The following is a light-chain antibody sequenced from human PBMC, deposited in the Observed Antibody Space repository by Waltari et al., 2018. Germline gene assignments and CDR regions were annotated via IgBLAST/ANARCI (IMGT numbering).Light chain of an antibody. Sequence: DIQMTQSPSSLSASVGDRVVITCRASHDISTGVAWYQQKPGKAPKLLISGASGLESGVPSRFSGSGSGTDFTLTISSLQPEDFATYFCQQYYSLSFFGPGTKVDVE. V-gene: IGKV1-NL1*01. J-gene: IGKJ3*01. CDR3: QQYYSLSF. CDR2: GAS. CDR1: HDISTG.